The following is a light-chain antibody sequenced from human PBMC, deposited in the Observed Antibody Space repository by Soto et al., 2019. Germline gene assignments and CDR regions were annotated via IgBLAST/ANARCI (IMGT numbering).Light chain of an antibody. V-gene: IGLV8-61*01. Sequence: QTVVTQEPSFSVSPGGTITLTCGLSSGSVSTTYYPSWYQQTPGQAPRTLIYNTNIRSSGVPDRFSGSILGDKAALTITGAQADDESDYYCVLYVSGGISVFGGGTKLTVL. J-gene: IGLJ3*02. CDR1: SGSVSTTYY. CDR3: VLYVSGGISV. CDR2: NTN.